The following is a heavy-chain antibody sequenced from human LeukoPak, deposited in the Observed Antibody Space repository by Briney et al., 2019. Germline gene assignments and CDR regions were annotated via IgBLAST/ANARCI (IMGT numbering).Heavy chain of an antibody. J-gene: IGHJ4*02. V-gene: IGHV3-33*01. Sequence: GGSLRLSCAASGFTFSSYGMHWVRQAPGKGLEWVAVIWYDGSNKYYADSVKGRFTISRDNSKNTLYLQMNSLRAEDTAVYYCARVQLSGYSSSEWDYWGQGTLVTVSS. CDR3: ARVQLSGYSSSEWDY. CDR1: GFTFSSYG. D-gene: IGHD6-13*01. CDR2: IWYDGSNK.